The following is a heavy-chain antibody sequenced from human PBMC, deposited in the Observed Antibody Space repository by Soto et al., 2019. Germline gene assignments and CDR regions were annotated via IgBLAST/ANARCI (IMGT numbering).Heavy chain of an antibody. CDR2: INHSGST. CDR3: ARGLRRLWTPFDY. CDR1: GGSFSGYY. Sequence: QVQLQQWGAGLLKPSETLSLTCAVYGGSFSGYYWSWIRQPPGKGLEWIGEINHSGSTNYNPSLKSRVTISVHTSKNQFSLKLSSVTAADTAVYYCARGLRRLWTPFDYWGQGTLVTVSS. D-gene: IGHD3-10*01. V-gene: IGHV4-34*01. J-gene: IGHJ4*02.